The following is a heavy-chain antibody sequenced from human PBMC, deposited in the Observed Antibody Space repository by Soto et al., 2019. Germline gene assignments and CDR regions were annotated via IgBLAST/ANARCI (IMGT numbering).Heavy chain of an antibody. D-gene: IGHD6-13*01. Sequence: QVQLQESGPGLVKPSQTLSLTCTVSGGSISSGDYYWSWIRQPPGKGLEWIGYIYYSGSTYYNQSLKSRVTISVDTSKNQFSLKLSSVTAADTAVYYCAREDSSSWRIRWFDPWGQGTLVTVSS. CDR1: GGSISSGDYY. V-gene: IGHV4-30-4*01. J-gene: IGHJ5*02. CDR2: IYYSGST. CDR3: AREDSSSWRIRWFDP.